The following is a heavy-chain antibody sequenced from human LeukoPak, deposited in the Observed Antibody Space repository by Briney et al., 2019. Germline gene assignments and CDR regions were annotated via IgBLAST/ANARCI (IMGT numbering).Heavy chain of an antibody. CDR1: GYTFTVYY. CDR3: ASASSSSSWYSRTDDAFDI. CDR2: INPNSGGT. J-gene: IGHJ3*02. Sequence: WASVKVSCKASGYTFTVYYMHWVRQAPGQGLEWMGRINPNSGGTNYAQKFQGRVTMTRDTSISTAYMELSRLRSDDTAVYYCASASSSSSWYSRTDDAFDIWGQGTMVTVSS. V-gene: IGHV1-2*06. D-gene: IGHD6-13*01.